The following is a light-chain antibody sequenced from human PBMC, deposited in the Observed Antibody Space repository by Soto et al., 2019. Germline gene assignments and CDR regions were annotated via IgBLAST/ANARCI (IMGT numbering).Light chain of an antibody. CDR2: DAS. CDR3: QPFSSYPLT. Sequence: EFVLTQSPGTLSLSPGERATLSCRASQTVRNNYLAWYQQKPGQAPRLLIYDASSRATGIPDRFSGGGSGTDFTLTISRLEPEDFEVYYCQPFSSYPLTLAGGTKVDIK. CDR1: QTVRNNY. J-gene: IGKJ4*01. V-gene: IGKV3-20*01.